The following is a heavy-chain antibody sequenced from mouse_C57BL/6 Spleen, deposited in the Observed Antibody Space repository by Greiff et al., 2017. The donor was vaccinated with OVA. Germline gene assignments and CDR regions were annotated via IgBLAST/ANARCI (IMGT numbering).Heavy chain of an antibody. J-gene: IGHJ2*01. CDR3: ARSRGLRRHFDY. D-gene: IGHD2-2*01. V-gene: IGHV1-39*01. CDR1: GYSFTDYN. CDR2: INPNYGTT. Sequence: VQLQQSGPELVKPGASVKISCKASGYSFTDYNMNWVKQSNGKSLEWIGEINPNYGTTSYNQKFTGKATLTVAQSSSTAYMQLNSLTSEDSAVYYCARSRGLRRHFDYWGQGTTLTVSS.